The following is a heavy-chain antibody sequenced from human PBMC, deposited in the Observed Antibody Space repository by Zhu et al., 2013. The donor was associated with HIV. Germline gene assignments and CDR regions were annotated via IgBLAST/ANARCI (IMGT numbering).Heavy chain of an antibody. CDR2: IIPMFGTA. CDR3: AREPRLGDAFDI. V-gene: IGHV1-69*06. CDR1: GGTFSSSV. D-gene: IGHD3-22*01. J-gene: IGHJ3*02. Sequence: QVQLVQSGAEVKKPGSSVKVSCKASGGTFSSSVISWVRQAPGQGLEWMGGIIPMFGTANYAKNFQDRVTITADKSTSTAYMELSSLRSEDTAVYYCAREPRLGDAFDIWARDNGHRXF.